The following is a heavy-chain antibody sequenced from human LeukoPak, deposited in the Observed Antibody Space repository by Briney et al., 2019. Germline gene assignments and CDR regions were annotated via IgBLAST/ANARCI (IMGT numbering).Heavy chain of an antibody. CDR2: IYYSGST. J-gene: IGHJ4*02. CDR1: GGSISSYY. V-gene: IGHV4-59*01. CDR3: VRTNTD. Sequence: SETLSPTCTVSGGSISSYYWSWIRQPPGKGLEWIGYIYYSGSTNYNPSLKSRVTISVDTSKNQFSLRLNSVTAADTAVYYCVRTNTDWGQGTLVTVSS. D-gene: IGHD2-8*01.